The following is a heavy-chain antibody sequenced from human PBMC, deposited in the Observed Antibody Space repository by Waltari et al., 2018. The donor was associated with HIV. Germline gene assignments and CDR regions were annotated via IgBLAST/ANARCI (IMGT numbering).Heavy chain of an antibody. D-gene: IGHD3-3*01. V-gene: IGHV3-7*01. Sequence: EVELEEFGGGLVKPGVSLKICCKDFGFLFRAYRVSWVRRAPGKGLEWVANIKPDGSAKNYLGSVKARFTSSRDNTKNFLFLQMDRLRADDTATYYCARDGSDFWSVYYGMDFWGQGTTVTVSS. CDR3: ARDGSDFWSVYYGMDF. J-gene: IGHJ6*02. CDR1: GFLFRAYR. CDR2: IKPDGSAK.